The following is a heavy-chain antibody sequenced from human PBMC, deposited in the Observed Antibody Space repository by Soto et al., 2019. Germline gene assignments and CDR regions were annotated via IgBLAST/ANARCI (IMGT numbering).Heavy chain of an antibody. D-gene: IGHD6-6*01. Sequence: QITLKESGPTLVKPTQTLTLTCTFSGFSLSTSGVGVGWIRQPPGKALEWLALIYWDDAKRYSPSLKSKLTITKDPSKNQVVLTMTNMDPVDTATYYCAHITISIAAPYWGQGTLVTVSS. V-gene: IGHV2-5*02. CDR1: GFSLSTSGVG. CDR3: AHITISIAAPY. CDR2: IYWDDAK. J-gene: IGHJ4*02.